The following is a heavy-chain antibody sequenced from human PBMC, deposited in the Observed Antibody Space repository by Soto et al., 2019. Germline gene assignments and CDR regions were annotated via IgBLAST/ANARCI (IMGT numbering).Heavy chain of an antibody. CDR1: GGSISSYY. J-gene: IGHJ4*02. CDR2: IYYSGST. Sequence: PSETLSLTCTVSGGSISSYYWSWIRQPPGKGLEWIGYIYYSGSTNYNPSLKSRVTISVVTSKNQFSLKLSSVTAADTAVYYCARHQGVGSCSSRCPYFDYWGQGTLVTVSS. D-gene: IGHD2-15*01. CDR3: ARHQGVGSCSSRCPYFDY. V-gene: IGHV4-59*08.